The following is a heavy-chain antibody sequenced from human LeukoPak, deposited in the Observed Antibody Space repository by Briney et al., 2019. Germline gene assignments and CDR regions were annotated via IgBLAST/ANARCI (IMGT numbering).Heavy chain of an antibody. V-gene: IGHV4-59*01. CDR3: ARSKMATLHFDY. CDR2: IYYSGST. Sequence: RSSETLSLTCTVSGGSISSYYWSWIRQPPGKGLEWIGYIYYSGSTNYNPSLKSRVTISVVTSKNQFSLKLSSVTAADTAVYYCARSKMATLHFDYWGQGTLVTVSS. D-gene: IGHD5-24*01. CDR1: GGSISSYY. J-gene: IGHJ4*02.